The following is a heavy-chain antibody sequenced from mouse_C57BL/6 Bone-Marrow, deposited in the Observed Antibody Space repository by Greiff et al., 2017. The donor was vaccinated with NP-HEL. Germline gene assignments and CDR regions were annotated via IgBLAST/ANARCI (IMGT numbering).Heavy chain of an antibody. CDR1: GYTFTSYW. CDR2: IDPSDSYT. V-gene: IGHV1-69*01. Sequence: QVQLKQPGAELVMPGASVKLSCKASGYTFTSYWMHWVKQRPGQGLEWIGEIDPSDSYTNYNQKFKGKSTLTVDKSSSTAYMQLSSLTSEDSAVYYCARDRGCAMDYWGQGTSVTVSS. CDR3: ARDRGCAMDY. J-gene: IGHJ4*01.